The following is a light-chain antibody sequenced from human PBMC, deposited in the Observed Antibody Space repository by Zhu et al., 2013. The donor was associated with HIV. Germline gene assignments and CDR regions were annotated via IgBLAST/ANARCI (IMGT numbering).Light chain of an antibody. CDR1: NSDIGVNNY. CDR2: EVS. V-gene: IGLV2-23*02. CDR3: CSYAGSSTVL. J-gene: IGLJ2*01. Sequence: QSALTQPASVSGSPGQSITISCTGTNSDIGVNNYVSWYQQYPGKAPKVMIFEVSKRPSGISNRFSGSKSDNTASLTISGLQAEDEADYYCCSYAGSSTVLFGGGTKVTVL.